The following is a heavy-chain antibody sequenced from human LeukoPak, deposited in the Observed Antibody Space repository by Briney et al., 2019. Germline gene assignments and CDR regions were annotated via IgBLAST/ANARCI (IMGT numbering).Heavy chain of an antibody. J-gene: IGHJ6*03. CDR2: INPNSGGT. D-gene: IGHD3-3*01. V-gene: IGHV1-2*02. CDR3: ARGNTGYYDFWSGYLGGYYYYYMDV. CDR1: GYTFTGYY. Sequence: GASVKVSCKASGYTFTGYYMHWVRQAPGQGLEWMGWINPNSGGTNYAQKFQGRVTMTRDTSISTAYMELSSLRSEDTAVYYCARGNTGYYDFWSGYLGGYYYYYMDVWGKGTTVTVSS.